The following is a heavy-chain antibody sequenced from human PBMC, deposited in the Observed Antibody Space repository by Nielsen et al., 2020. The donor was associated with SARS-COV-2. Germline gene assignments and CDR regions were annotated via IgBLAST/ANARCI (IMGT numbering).Heavy chain of an antibody. V-gene: IGHV3-23*01. Sequence: WIRQPPGKGLEWVSAISGSGGSTYYADSVKGRFTISRDNSKNTLHLQMNSLRAEDTAVYYCAKNCSGGSCLTPWGQGTLVTVSS. D-gene: IGHD2-15*01. CDR2: ISGSGGST. J-gene: IGHJ5*02. CDR3: AKNCSGGSCLTP.